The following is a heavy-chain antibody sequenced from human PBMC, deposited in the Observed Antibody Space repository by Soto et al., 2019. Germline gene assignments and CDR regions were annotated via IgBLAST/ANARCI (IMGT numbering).Heavy chain of an antibody. D-gene: IGHD2-2*01. CDR3: VRDRSRPAAMDL. J-gene: IGHJ5*02. Sequence: EVQLVESGGGSVQSGGSVRLSCAASGFNISPYWMSWVRQAPGKGLEWVANINQDGSLQFSVDSVKGRFALSRDNADNSVDLQMNGLRVEDTAVYYCVRDRSRPAAMDLWGQGALVTVFS. V-gene: IGHV3-7*01. CDR1: GFNISPYW. CDR2: INQDGSLQ.